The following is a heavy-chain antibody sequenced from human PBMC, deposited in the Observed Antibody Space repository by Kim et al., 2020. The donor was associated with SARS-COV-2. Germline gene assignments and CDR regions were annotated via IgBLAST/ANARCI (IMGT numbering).Heavy chain of an antibody. J-gene: IGHJ4*02. CDR2: INTNTDDP. Sequence: ASVKVSCKASGYSISDYSMNWVRQAPGQGLEWMGWINTNTDDPTYAQDFRGRFVFSLDTSVSTAYLQINSLQAEDTAGYYCARNFGSRWFPYYFDYWGQG. CDR3: ARNFGSRWFPYYFDY. V-gene: IGHV7-4-1*02. CDR1: GYSISDYS. D-gene: IGHD6-13*01.